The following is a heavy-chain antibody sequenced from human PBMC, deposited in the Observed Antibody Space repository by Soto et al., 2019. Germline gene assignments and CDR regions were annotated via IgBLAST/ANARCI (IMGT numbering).Heavy chain of an antibody. CDR2: IYDSESA. V-gene: IGHV4-31*03. J-gene: IGHJ4*02. Sequence: QVQLQESGPGLVKPSQTLSLTCSISGESISSGGYYWSWIRHHPGKGLEWIGYIYDSESAYYNPSLKSSVTISMDTSKNHFAMRLSSVTAADTAVYYCARASSSSSAADYWGQGILVTVSA. D-gene: IGHD6-6*01. CDR1: GESISSGGYY. CDR3: ARASSSSSAADY.